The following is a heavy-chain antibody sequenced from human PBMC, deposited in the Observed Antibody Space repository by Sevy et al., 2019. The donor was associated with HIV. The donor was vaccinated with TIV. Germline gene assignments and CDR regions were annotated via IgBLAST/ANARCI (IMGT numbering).Heavy chain of an antibody. Sequence: GGSLRLSCAASGFTFTDFYLNWVRQAPGKGLEWVSSISGLSNYKFYADSMKGRFTISRDNAENSIYLQMNSLRAEDTAVYFCARRGPSTVHDAFDIWGQGTMVTV. V-gene: IGHV3-21*01. J-gene: IGHJ3*02. D-gene: IGHD4-17*01. CDR1: GFTFTDFY. CDR2: ISGLSNYK. CDR3: ARRGPSTVHDAFDI.